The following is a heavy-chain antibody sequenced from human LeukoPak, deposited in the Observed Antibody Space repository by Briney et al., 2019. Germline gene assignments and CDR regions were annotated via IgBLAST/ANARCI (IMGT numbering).Heavy chain of an antibody. V-gene: IGHV4-4*02. CDR3: ARGGVWLPAV. J-gene: IGHJ4*02. CDR1: GCSLSNDQL. Sequence: SGTPSLTCAVSGCSLSNDQLWSWVRQAPGKVLEWIGEINHSGSTNYNPSLGSRVAMSIEKSKDQFSLNLSSVTAADTAIYYCARGGVWLPAVWGQGALVTVSS. D-gene: IGHD3-9*01. CDR2: INHSGST.